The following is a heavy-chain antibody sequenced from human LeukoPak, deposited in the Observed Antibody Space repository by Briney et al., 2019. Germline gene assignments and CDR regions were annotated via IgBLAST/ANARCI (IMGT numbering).Heavy chain of an antibody. D-gene: IGHD6-13*01. CDR3: ARDKKSSWFYYYGMDV. V-gene: IGHV3-66*01. CDR1: RFTVSSNY. Sequence: GGSLRLSCAASRFTVSSNYMSWVRQAPGKGLEWVSVIYSGGRTYYASSVKGRCTTARDNSKHTIYLQMNSLRAEDTAVYYCARDKKSSWFYYYGMDVWGQGTTVTVSS. CDR2: IYSGGRT. J-gene: IGHJ6*02.